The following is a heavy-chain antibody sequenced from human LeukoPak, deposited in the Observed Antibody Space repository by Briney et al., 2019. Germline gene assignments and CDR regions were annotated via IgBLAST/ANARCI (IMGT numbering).Heavy chain of an antibody. CDR3: ARAPPWIQLWLVDDIDY. CDR1: GYTFTSYG. D-gene: IGHD5-18*01. J-gene: IGHJ4*02. CDR2: ISVYNGNT. V-gene: IGHV1-18*01. Sequence: ASVKVSCKASGYTFTSYGISWVRQAPEQGVEWMGWISVYNGNTNYAQKLQGRVTMTIDTSTSTAYMELRSLRSDDTAVYYCARAPPWIQLWLVDDIDYWGQGTLVTVSS.